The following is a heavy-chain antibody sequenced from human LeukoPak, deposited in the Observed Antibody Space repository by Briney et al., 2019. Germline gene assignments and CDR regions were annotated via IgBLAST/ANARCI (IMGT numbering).Heavy chain of an antibody. CDR1: GYTFTSYD. CDR2: MNPNSGNT. J-gene: IGHJ4*02. V-gene: IGHV1-8*01. D-gene: IGHD6-13*01. CDR3: ARVDQQLYEIDY. Sequence: ASVKVSCKASGYTFTSYDINWVRQATGQGLEWMGWMNPNSGNTGYAQKFQGRVTMTRNTSISTAYMELSSLRSEDTAVYYCARVDQQLYEIDYWGQGTLVTVSS.